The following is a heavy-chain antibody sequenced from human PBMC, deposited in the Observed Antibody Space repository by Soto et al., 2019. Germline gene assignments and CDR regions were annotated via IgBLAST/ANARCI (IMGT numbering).Heavy chain of an antibody. Sequence: GGSLRLSCAASGFTFSSYWMSWVRQAPGKGLEWAANIKQDGSEKYYVDSVKGRFTISRDNAKNSLYLQMNSLRAEDTAVYYCARDLDLRDFWSGHFGGVWFDPWGQGTLVTVSS. V-gene: IGHV3-7*01. J-gene: IGHJ5*02. CDR1: GFTFSSYW. CDR3: ARDLDLRDFWSGHFGGVWFDP. D-gene: IGHD3-3*01. CDR2: IKQDGSEK.